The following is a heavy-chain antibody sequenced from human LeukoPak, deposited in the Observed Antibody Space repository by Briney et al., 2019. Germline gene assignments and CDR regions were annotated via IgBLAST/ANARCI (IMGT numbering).Heavy chain of an antibody. Sequence: GGSLRLSCAASGFAFSNYVMSWARQAPGKGLEWVSSITNSGDSTYYADSVKGRFTISRDNSKNTLYLQMNSLRAEDTALYYCAKRYSSTSFGVDCWGQGTLVTVSS. J-gene: IGHJ4*02. CDR2: ITNSGDST. CDR1: GFAFSNYV. V-gene: IGHV3-23*01. D-gene: IGHD6-13*01. CDR3: AKRYSSTSFGVDC.